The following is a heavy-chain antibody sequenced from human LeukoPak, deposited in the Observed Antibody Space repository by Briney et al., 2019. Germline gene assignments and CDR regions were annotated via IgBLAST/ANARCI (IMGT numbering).Heavy chain of an antibody. CDR2: ISGSGLST. V-gene: IGHV3-23*01. J-gene: IGHJ6*03. Sequence: PGGSLRLSCAASGFTFSSYAMTWVRQAPGKGLEWVSAISGSGLSTDYPDSVKGRFTISRDNSKNTLYLQINSLRAEDTAVYYCARHKDYYYSYMDVWGKGTTVTISS. CDR3: ARHKDYYYSYMDV. CDR1: GFTFSSYA.